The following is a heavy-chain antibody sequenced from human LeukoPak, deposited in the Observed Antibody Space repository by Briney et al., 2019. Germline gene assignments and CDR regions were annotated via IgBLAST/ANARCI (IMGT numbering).Heavy chain of an antibody. CDR2: ISSSGSTI. J-gene: IGHJ6*02. V-gene: IGHV3-48*03. CDR1: GFTFSSYE. CDR3: ARDLIAAATYYYYGMDV. D-gene: IGHD6-13*01. Sequence: GGSLRLSCAASGFTFSSYEMNWVRQAPGKGLEWVSYISSSGSTIYYADSVKGRFTFSRDNAKNSLYLQMNSLRAEDTAVYYCARDLIAAATYYYYGMDVWGQGTTVTVSS.